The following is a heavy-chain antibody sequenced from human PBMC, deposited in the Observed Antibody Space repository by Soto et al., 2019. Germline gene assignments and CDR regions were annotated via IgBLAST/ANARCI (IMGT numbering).Heavy chain of an antibody. Sequence: GGSLRLSCAASGFTFSSYGMHWVRQAPGKGLEWVAVISYDGSNKYYADSVKGRFTISRDNSKNTLYLQMNSLRAEDTAVYYCAKDRGSGYGQIDYYYYYGMDVWGQGTTVTVSS. D-gene: IGHD5-12*01. J-gene: IGHJ6*02. V-gene: IGHV3-30*18. CDR3: AKDRGSGYGQIDYYYYYGMDV. CDR2: ISYDGSNK. CDR1: GFTFSSYG.